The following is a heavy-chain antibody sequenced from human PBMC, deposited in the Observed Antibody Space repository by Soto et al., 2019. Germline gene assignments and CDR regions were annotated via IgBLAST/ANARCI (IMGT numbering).Heavy chain of an antibody. CDR2: ISAYNGNT. J-gene: IGHJ5*02. CDR3: ARGGLGYCSGGSCPKNWFDP. V-gene: IGHV1-18*01. D-gene: IGHD2-15*01. CDR1: GYTFTSYG. Sequence: ASVKVSCKVSGYTFTSYGISWVRQAPGQGLEWMGWISAYNGNTNYAQKLQGRVTMTKDTSTSTAYMELRSLRSDDTAVYYCARGGLGYCSGGSCPKNWFDPWGQGTLVTVSS.